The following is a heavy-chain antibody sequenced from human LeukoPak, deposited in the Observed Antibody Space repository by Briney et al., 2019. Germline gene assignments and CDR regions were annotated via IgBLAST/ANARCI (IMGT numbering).Heavy chain of an antibody. CDR2: INRSGST. Sequence: PSETLSLTCAVYGGSFSGYYWSWIRKPPGKGLEWIGEINRSGSTNYNPSLKTRVTISVDTSKKQFSLKLSSVTAADTAVYYCVTYYFDSSGPKKNYWGQGTLVTVSS. D-gene: IGHD3-22*01. CDR1: GGSFSGYY. J-gene: IGHJ4*02. V-gene: IGHV4-34*01. CDR3: VTYYFDSSGPKKNY.